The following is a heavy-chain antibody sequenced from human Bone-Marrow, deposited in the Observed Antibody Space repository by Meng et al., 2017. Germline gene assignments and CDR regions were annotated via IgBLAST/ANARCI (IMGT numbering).Heavy chain of an antibody. CDR3: ARGGRRYWSGCCCYWWVGIFDY. Sequence: GGSLRLSCAASGFTFSSYGMHWVRQAPGKGLEWVSVIWSDGSNKYYAASVKGRFTISRDNSKTTLYLQMNSMRAEDTVVYYCARGGRRYWSGCCCYWWVGIFDYWGQGTLVTVSS. V-gene: IGHV3-33*01. CDR2: IWSDGSNK. J-gene: IGHJ4*02. CDR1: GFTFSSYG. D-gene: IGHD2-15*01.